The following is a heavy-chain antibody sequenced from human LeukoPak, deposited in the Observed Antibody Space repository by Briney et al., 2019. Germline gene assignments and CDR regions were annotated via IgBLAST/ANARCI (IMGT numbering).Heavy chain of an antibody. CDR2: INHSGST. Sequence: SETLSLTCAVYGGSFSGYYWSWIRQPPGKGLEWIGEINHSGSTNYNPSLKSRVTISVDTSKNQFSLKLSSVTAADTAVYYCARGGIGGSSKYYFDYWGQGTLVTVSS. CDR3: ARGGIGGSSKYYFDY. CDR1: GGSFSGYY. D-gene: IGHD3-16*01. V-gene: IGHV4-34*01. J-gene: IGHJ4*02.